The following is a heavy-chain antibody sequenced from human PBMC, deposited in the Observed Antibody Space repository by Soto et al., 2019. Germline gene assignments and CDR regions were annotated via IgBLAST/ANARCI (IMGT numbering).Heavy chain of an antibody. Sequence: GASVKVSCKASGGTFSSYAISWVRQAPGQGLEWMGGIIPIFGTANYAQKFQGRVTITADESTSTAYMELSSLRSEDTAVYYCARDVGIYYDSSGYYLSYWGQGTLVTVSS. CDR2: IIPIFGTA. V-gene: IGHV1-69*13. CDR3: ARDVGIYYDSSGYYLSY. J-gene: IGHJ4*02. CDR1: GGTFSSYA. D-gene: IGHD3-22*01.